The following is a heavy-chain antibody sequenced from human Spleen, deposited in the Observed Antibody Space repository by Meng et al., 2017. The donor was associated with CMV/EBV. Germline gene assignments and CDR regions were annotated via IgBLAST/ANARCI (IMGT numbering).Heavy chain of an antibody. Sequence: RGGVGLLARSETLSRTCAFDGGSFSGYYWSWIRQPPGKGLEWIGEINHSGSTNYNPSLKSRVTISVDTSKNQFSLKLSSVTAADTAVYYCARGGLYSSSWYDYWGQGTLVTVSS. D-gene: IGHD6-13*01. CDR2: INHSGST. CDR1: GGSFSGYY. CDR3: ARGGLYSSSWYDY. V-gene: IGHV4-34*01. J-gene: IGHJ4*02.